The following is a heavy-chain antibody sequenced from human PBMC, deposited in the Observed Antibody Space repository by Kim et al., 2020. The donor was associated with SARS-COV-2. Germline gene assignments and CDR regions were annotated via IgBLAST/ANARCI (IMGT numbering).Heavy chain of an antibody. CDR3: ARHGRFRALVRGGYGVVTGEP. Sequence: SETLSLTCTVSGGSISSSSYYWGWIRQPPGKGLEWIGSIYYSGSTYYNPSLKSRVTISVDTSKNQFSLKLSSVTAADTAVYYCARHGRFRALVRGGYGVVTGEPWGQGTLVTVSS. V-gene: IGHV4-39*01. CDR1: GGSISSSSYY. CDR2: IYYSGST. D-gene: IGHD3-16*01. J-gene: IGHJ5*02.